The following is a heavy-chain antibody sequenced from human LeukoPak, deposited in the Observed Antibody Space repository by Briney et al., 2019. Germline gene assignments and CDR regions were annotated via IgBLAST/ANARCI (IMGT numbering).Heavy chain of an antibody. Sequence: PSETLSLTCAVYGGSLSGYYWSWIRQPPGKGLEWIGEINHSGSTNYNPSLKSRVTISVDTSKNQFSLKLSSVTAADTAVYYCARDSAGSYYVDVGAFDIWGQGTMVTVSS. CDR3: ARDSAGSYYVDVGAFDI. CDR2: INHSGST. J-gene: IGHJ3*02. CDR1: GGSLSGYY. D-gene: IGHD1-26*01. V-gene: IGHV4-34*01.